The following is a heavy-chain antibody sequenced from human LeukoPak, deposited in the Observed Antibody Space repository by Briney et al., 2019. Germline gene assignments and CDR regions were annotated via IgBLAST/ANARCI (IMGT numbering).Heavy chain of an antibody. CDR2: ISGSGSTM. CDR1: GFSFGSCS. J-gene: IGHJ6*02. D-gene: IGHD5-18*01. Sequence: GGSLRLSCAASGFSFGSCSMNWVRQAPGKGLEWVSYISGSGSTMYYADSVKGRFTISRDNAKNSLFLQMNSLRDEDAAVYYCARDGLYSYGPYHYYGMDVWGQGTTVTVSS. CDR3: ARDGLYSYGPYHYYGMDV. V-gene: IGHV3-48*02.